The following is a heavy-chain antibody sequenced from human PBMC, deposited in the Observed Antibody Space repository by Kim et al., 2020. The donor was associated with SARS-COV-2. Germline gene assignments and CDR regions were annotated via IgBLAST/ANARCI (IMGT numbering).Heavy chain of an antibody. CDR1: GGPSRSYG. D-gene: IGHD2-21*01. CDR3: AREVPPLGPSVISALRHGDYYSYGMDF. CDR2: IIPIGNMT. J-gene: IGHJ6*02. Sequence: SVKVSCKAFGGPSRSYGLSWVRQAPGQGLEWMGRIIPIGNMTDYAQKFQGRVTITADRMNTDYMELTSLRPEDTAVYYCAREVPPLGPSVISALRHGDYYSYGMDFWGQGTTVTVSS. V-gene: IGHV1-69*04.